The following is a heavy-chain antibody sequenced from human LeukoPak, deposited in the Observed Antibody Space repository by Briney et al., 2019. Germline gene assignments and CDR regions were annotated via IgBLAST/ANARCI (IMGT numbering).Heavy chain of an antibody. CDR2: ISYDGSNK. CDR3: ASAKHYYDSSVDY. J-gene: IGHJ4*02. Sequence: GGSLRLSCAASGFTFSSYAMHWVRQAPGKGLEWVAVISYDGSNKYYADSVKGRFTISRDNSKNTLYLQMNSLRAEDTAVYYCASAKHYYDSSVDYWGQETLVTVSS. D-gene: IGHD3-22*01. V-gene: IGHV3-30*04. CDR1: GFTFSSYA.